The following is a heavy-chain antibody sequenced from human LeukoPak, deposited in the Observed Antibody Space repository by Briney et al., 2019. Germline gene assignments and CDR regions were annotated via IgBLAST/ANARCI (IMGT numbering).Heavy chain of an antibody. CDR1: GFTFSSYW. CDR3: ARGILWFRELHHY. D-gene: IGHD3-10*01. CDR2: INSDGSST. V-gene: IGHV3-74*01. Sequence: GGSLRLSCAASGFTFSSYWMHWVRQAPGKGLVWVSRINSDGSSTSYADSVKGRFTISRDNAKNTLYLQMNSLRAEDTAVYYCARGILWFRELHHYWGQGTLVTVSS. J-gene: IGHJ4*02.